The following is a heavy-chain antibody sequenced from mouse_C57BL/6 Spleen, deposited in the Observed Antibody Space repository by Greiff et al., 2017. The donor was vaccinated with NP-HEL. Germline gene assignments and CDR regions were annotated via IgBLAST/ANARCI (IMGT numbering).Heavy chain of an antibody. V-gene: IGHV1-53*01. CDR2: INPSNGGT. CDR3: ARCQLGRETWFAY. Sequence: VQLQQPGTELVKPGASVKLSCKASGYTFTSYWMHWVKQRPGQGLEWIGNINPSNGGTNYNEKFKSKATLTVDKSSSTAYMQLSSLTSEDSAVYYCARCQLGRETWFAYWGQGTLVTVSA. J-gene: IGHJ3*01. CDR1: GYTFTSYW. D-gene: IGHD4-1*02.